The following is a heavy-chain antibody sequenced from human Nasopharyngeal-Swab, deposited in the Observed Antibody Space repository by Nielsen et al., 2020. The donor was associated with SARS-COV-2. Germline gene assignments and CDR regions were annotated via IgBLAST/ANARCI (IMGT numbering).Heavy chain of an antibody. D-gene: IGHD6-13*01. CDR3: ARGPDAAGTYYYYYYYMDV. Sequence: SETLSLTCTVSGGSISSYCWSWLRQPPGKGLEWIGSLYSSGSTHYNPSLKRRVTISVVTSKNQFSLKLCSVPAADTAVYYCARGPDAAGTYYYYYYYMDVWGKGTTVTVSS. CDR2: LYSSGST. CDR1: GGSISSYC. V-gene: IGHV4-59*01. J-gene: IGHJ6*03.